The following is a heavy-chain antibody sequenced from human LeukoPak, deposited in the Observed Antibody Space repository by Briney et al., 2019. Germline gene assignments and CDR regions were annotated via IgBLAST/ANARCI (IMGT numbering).Heavy chain of an antibody. CDR2: LYSGSST. CDR1: GFTVSSNY. Sequence: PAGSLRLSCAASGFTVSSNYMSWIRQAPGKGLEWVSILYSGSSTYYADSVKGRFTISRDTSRNTLYLQMNSLRAEDTAIYYCARARTYSSGWWYYFDYWGQGTLVTVSS. J-gene: IGHJ4*02. D-gene: IGHD6-19*01. CDR3: ARARTYSSGWWYYFDY. V-gene: IGHV3-66*01.